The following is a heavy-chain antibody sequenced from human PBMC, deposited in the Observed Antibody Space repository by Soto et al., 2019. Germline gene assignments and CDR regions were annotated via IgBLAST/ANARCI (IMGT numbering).Heavy chain of an antibody. CDR2: IYHSGST. CDR1: GGSISSSNW. V-gene: IGHV4-4*02. CDR3: ARVGYDYVWGSPSAALDY. J-gene: IGHJ4*02. Sequence: SETLSLTCAVSGGSISSSNWWSWVRQPPGKGLEWIGEIYHSGSTNYNPSLKSRVTISVDKSKNQFSLKLSSVTAADTAVYYCARVGYDYVWGSPSAALDYWGQGTLVTVSS. D-gene: IGHD3-16*01.